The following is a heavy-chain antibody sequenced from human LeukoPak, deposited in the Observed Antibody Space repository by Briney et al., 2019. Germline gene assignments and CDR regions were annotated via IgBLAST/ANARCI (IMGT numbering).Heavy chain of an antibody. V-gene: IGHV3-23*01. D-gene: IGHD6-19*01. CDR2: ISDSGGST. CDR1: GLTLSSYA. Sequence: GGSLRLSCAASGLTLSSYAMSWVHQAPGKGLEWISVISDSGGSTYYADSVKGRFTFSRDNSKNTLYLQMNSLRGEDTAVYFCAKQSAGSSAWNSLHFDYWGQGTLVTVSS. J-gene: IGHJ4*02. CDR3: AKQSAGSSAWNSLHFDY.